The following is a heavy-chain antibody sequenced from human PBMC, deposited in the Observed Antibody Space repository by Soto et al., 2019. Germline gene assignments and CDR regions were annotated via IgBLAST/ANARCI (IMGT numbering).Heavy chain of an antibody. Sequence: PGGSLRLSCAASGFTFSSYGMHWVRQAPGKGLEWVAVIWNDGSNKYYADSVKGRFTISRDNSKNTLYLQMNSLRAEDTAVYYCARGPAGIMYYYYLDVWGKGTTVTVSS. V-gene: IGHV3-33*01. CDR3: ARGPAGIMYYYYLDV. CDR2: IWNDGSNK. J-gene: IGHJ6*03. CDR1: GFTFSSYG. D-gene: IGHD6-19*01.